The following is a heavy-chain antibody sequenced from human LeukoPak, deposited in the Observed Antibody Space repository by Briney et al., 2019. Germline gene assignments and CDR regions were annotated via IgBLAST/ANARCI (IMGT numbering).Heavy chain of an antibody. CDR3: AKDTLWFGELSLYMDV. CDR1: GFTFSSYG. D-gene: IGHD3-10*01. Sequence: PGGSLRLSCAASGFTFSSYGMHWVRQAPGKGLEWVAFVRYDGSNKYYADSVKGRFTISRDNSKNTLYLQMNSLRAEDTAVYYCAKDTLWFGELSLYMDVWGKGTTVTISS. J-gene: IGHJ6*03. V-gene: IGHV3-30*02. CDR2: VRYDGSNK.